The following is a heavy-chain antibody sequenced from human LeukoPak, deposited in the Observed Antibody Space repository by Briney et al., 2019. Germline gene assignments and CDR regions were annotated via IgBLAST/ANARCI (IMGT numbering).Heavy chain of an antibody. CDR2: IYTSGST. D-gene: IGHD2-21*02. CDR1: GGSISSGSYH. V-gene: IGHV4-61*09. CDR3: ALRDVLEDCGGDCYQQQFDY. Sequence: PSETLSLTCTVSGGSISSGSYHWIWIRQPAGKGLEWIGHIYTSGSTNYNPSLKSRVTISVDTSKNQFSLKLSSVTAADTAVYYCALRDVLEDCGGDCYQQQFDYWGQGTLVTVSS. J-gene: IGHJ4*02.